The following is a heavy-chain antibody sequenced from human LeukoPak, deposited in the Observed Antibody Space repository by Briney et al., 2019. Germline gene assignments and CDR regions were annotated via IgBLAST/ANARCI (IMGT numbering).Heavy chain of an antibody. V-gene: IGHV3-21*01. CDR2: ISSSSSYI. J-gene: IGHJ6*02. CDR3: ARLTGYSSSSGYYYGMDL. CDR1: GFTFSSYS. D-gene: IGHD6-6*01. Sequence: GGSLRLSCAASGFTFSSYSMDWVRQAPGKGLEWVSSISSSSSYIYYADSVKGRFTISRDNAKNSLYLQMNSLRAEDTAVYYCARLTGYSSSSGYYYGMDLWGQGTTVTVSS.